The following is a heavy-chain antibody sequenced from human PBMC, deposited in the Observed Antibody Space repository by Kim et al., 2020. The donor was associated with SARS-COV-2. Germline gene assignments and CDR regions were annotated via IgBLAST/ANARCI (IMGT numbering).Heavy chain of an antibody. Sequence: GSTNYNPSLKSRVTISGDTSKNQFSLKLSSVTAADTAVYYCARTRGYFQHWGQGTLVTVSS. J-gene: IGHJ1*01. CDR3: ARTRGYFQH. V-gene: IGHV4-59*01. CDR2: GST.